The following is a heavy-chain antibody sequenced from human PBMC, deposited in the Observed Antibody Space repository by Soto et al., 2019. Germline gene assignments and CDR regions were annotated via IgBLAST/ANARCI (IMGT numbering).Heavy chain of an antibody. V-gene: IGHV1-69*12. CDR2: IIPIFGTP. CDR3: ASNGGDGSGR. D-gene: IGHD3-10*01. J-gene: IGHJ4*02. Sequence: QVQLVQSGAEVKKPGSSVKVSCKASGGTFSSYAISWVRQAPGQGLEWMGGIIPIFGTPNYAQKFQGRVTITADETTSTAFRELSSARSQDTAVHYAASNGGDGSGRWGQGTPVTVSS. CDR1: GGTFSSYA.